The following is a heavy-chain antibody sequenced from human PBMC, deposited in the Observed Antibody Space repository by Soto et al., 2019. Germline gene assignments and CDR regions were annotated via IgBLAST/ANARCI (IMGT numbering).Heavy chain of an antibody. V-gene: IGHV3-33*01. D-gene: IGHD6-13*01. Sequence: QVQLVESGGGVVQPGRSLRLSCAASGFTFSSYGMHWVRQAPGKGLEWVAVIWYDGSNKYYADSVKGRFTISRDNSKNPLYLQLNSLRAEDTAVYYCASSIAAAGIFSYYFDYWGQGTLVTVSS. CDR1: GFTFSSYG. CDR3: ASSIAAAGIFSYYFDY. CDR2: IWYDGSNK. J-gene: IGHJ4*02.